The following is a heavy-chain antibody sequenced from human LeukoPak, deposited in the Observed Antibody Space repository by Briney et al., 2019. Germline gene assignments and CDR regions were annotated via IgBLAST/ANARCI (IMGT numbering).Heavy chain of an antibody. CDR2: IWFDGSQQ. CDR3: VREAGSDYLFDS. J-gene: IGHJ4*02. CDR1: GFRFNTYG. D-gene: IGHD4-17*01. Sequence: GGSLRLSCEASGFRFNTYGMHWVRQAPGKGLAWVAVIWFDGSQQYYADSVKGRFAISRDNSKNMVFLQMNSLRVEDTGVYYCVREAGSDYLFDSWGQGTLVTVSS. V-gene: IGHV3-33*01.